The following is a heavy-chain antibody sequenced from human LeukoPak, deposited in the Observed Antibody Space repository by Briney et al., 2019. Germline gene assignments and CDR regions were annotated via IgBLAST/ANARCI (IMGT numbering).Heavy chain of an antibody. CDR3: ARDLCSSTSCYAGIFRLVDY. V-gene: IGHV1-2*02. J-gene: IGHJ4*02. Sequence: GASVKVSCKASGYTFTCYYMHWVRQAPGQGLEWMGWINPNSGGTNYAQKFQGRVTMTRDTSISTAYMELSRLRSDDTAVYYCARDLCSSTSCYAGIFRLVDYWGQGTLVTVSS. D-gene: IGHD2-2*01. CDR1: GYTFTCYY. CDR2: INPNSGGT.